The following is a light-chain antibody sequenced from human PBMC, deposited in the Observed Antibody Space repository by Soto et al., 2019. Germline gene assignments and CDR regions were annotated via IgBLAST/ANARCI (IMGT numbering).Light chain of an antibody. CDR3: SSYTSSSTLV. CDR2: EVS. CDR1: SSDVGGYNY. Sequence: QSLLTQPASLSGSPGQSITISCTGTSSDVGGYNYVSWYQQHPGKAPKLMIYEVSNRPSGVSNRFSGSKSGNTASLTISGLQAEDEADYYCSSYTSSSTLVFGGGTKVNVL. V-gene: IGLV2-14*01. J-gene: IGLJ3*02.